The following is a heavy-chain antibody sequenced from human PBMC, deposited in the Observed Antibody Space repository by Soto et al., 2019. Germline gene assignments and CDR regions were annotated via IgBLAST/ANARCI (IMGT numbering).Heavy chain of an antibody. V-gene: IGHV4-4*02. CDR1: GGSISSGNW. Sequence: SETLSLTCAVSGGSISSGNWWSRVRQPPGKGLEWIGEIYHSGSTNYNPSLKSRVTISVDKSKNQFSLKLSSVTAADTAVYYCARHDYGDFFDYWGQGTLVTVSS. D-gene: IGHD4-17*01. J-gene: IGHJ4*02. CDR3: ARHDYGDFFDY. CDR2: IYHSGST.